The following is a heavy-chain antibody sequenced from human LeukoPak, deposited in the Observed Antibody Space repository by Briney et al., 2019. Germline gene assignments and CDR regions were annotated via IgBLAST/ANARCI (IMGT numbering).Heavy chain of an antibody. V-gene: IGHV4-61*02. CDR1: GDSISSGDYY. CDR3: ARGPYSYDSSGAFDI. Sequence: SETLSLTCTVSGDSISSGDYYWRWIRQPPGKGLEWIGRNSSTGSTHYNPSLKSRVTISVDRSKNQFSRKVSSVTAADTTVYFCARGPYSYDSSGAFDIWGQGTMVTVSS. J-gene: IGHJ3*02. CDR2: NSSTGST. D-gene: IGHD3-22*01.